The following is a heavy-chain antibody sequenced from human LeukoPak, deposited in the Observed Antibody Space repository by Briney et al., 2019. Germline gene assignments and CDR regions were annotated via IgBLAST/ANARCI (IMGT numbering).Heavy chain of an antibody. Sequence: GSLRLTCAASGFTVSSNYMSWVRQPPGKGLEWTGEINHSGSTNYNPSLKSRVTISVDTSKNQFSLKLSSVTAADTAVYYCARGRYSSGWSLFDYWGQGTLVTVSS. J-gene: IGHJ4*02. CDR2: INHSGST. CDR3: ARGRYSSGWSLFDY. V-gene: IGHV4-34*01. D-gene: IGHD6-19*01. CDR1: GFTVSSNY.